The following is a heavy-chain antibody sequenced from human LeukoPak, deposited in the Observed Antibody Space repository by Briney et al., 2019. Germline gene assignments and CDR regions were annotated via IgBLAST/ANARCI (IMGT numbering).Heavy chain of an antibody. Sequence: SGGSLRLSCAASGFTIDDYGMSWVRQAPGKGLEWVSGINWNGGSTGYANSVKGRFAISRDNAKNSLYLQMNSLRAEDTALYYCARGGRYYDILTGYYSYYYYYYMDVWGKGTTVTVSS. J-gene: IGHJ6*03. D-gene: IGHD3-9*01. CDR2: INWNGGST. CDR3: ARGGRYYDILTGYYSYYYYYYMDV. CDR1: GFTIDDYG. V-gene: IGHV3-20*04.